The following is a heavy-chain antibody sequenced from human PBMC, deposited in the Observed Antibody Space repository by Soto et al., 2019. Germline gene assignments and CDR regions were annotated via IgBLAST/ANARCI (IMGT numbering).Heavy chain of an antibody. CDR2: IKSKTDGGTT. V-gene: IGHV3-15*01. J-gene: IGHJ3*02. CDR3: TTEFWNYAFDI. CDR1: GFTFSNAW. Sequence: GGSLRLSCAASGFTFSNAWMSWVRQAPGKGLEWVGRIKSKTDGGTTDYAAPVKGRFTISRDDSKNTLYLQMNSLKTEDTAVYYFTTEFWNYAFDIWGQGTMVTVSS. D-gene: IGHD1-7*01.